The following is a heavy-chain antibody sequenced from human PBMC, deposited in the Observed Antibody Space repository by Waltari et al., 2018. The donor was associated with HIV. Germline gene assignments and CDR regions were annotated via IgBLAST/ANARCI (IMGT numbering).Heavy chain of an antibody. Sequence: EVQLLESGGGLVQPGGSLRLSCAASGFTFSSYAMSWVRQAPGKGLEWVSAISGSGGSTYYADSGKGRFTISRDNSKNTLYLQMNSLRAEDTAVYYCAKDTGIAVAGLDWFDPWGQGTLVTVSS. J-gene: IGHJ5*02. CDR2: ISGSGGST. CDR1: GFTFSSYA. CDR3: AKDTGIAVAGLDWFDP. V-gene: IGHV3-23*01. D-gene: IGHD6-19*01.